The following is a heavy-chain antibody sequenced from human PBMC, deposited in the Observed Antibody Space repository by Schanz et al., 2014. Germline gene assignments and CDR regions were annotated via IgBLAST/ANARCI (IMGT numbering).Heavy chain of an antibody. J-gene: IGHJ4*02. CDR2: IWNNGVTK. Sequence: QVQLVESGGGVVQFGRSLRLSCSVSGFSLNTYGIHWFRQPAGKGLEWVAVIWNNGVTKYYADSVRGRFTISRDRFQNTLYLRMSSLRAEDTAVYYCARPRFDYGEVDYWGRGTLVTVSS. V-gene: IGHV3-33*01. CDR3: ARPRFDYGEVDY. CDR1: GFSLNTYG. D-gene: IGHD4-17*01.